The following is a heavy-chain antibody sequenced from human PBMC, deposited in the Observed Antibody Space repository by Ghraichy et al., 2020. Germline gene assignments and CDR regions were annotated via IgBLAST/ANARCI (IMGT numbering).Heavy chain of an antibody. CDR3: AKDTDPGGTTAFDY. CDR2: ISWDGGST. J-gene: IGHJ4*02. Sequence: WGSLRLSCAASGFTFDDYAMHWVRQAPGKGLEWVSLISWDGGSTYYADSVKGRFTISRDNSKNSLYLQMNSLRAEDTALYYCAKDTDPGGTTAFDYWGQGTLVTVSS. CDR1: GFTFDDYA. D-gene: IGHD1-7*01. V-gene: IGHV3-43D*04.